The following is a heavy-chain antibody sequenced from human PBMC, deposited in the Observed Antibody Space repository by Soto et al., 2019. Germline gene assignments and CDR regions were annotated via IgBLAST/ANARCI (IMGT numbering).Heavy chain of an antibody. CDR1: GFTFSSYS. J-gene: IGHJ4*02. CDR3: ARWSYLDY. D-gene: IGHD3-3*01. CDR2: ISGSDGKT. V-gene: IGHV3-23*01. Sequence: RLLSCAASGFTFSSYSMGWVRQAPGKGLEWVSTISGSDGKTYYADSVKGRFSISRDTSQSTLYLQMNSLRADDTAMYYCARWSYLDYWGQGTRVTVSS.